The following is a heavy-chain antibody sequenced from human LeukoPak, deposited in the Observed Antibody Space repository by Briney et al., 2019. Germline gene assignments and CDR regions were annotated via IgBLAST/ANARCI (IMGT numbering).Heavy chain of an antibody. CDR2: INPGSGAT. Sequence: GASVKVSCKASGGTFSSYAISWVRQAPGQGLEWMGKINPGSGATGYAQKFQGRVTMTRDTSTSTVYMELTSLRSADTAVYFCARDGLYCTNGVCSSDIWGQGTLVTVSS. CDR3: ARDGLYCTNGVCSSDI. V-gene: IGHV1-46*01. CDR1: GGTFSSYA. D-gene: IGHD2-8*01. J-gene: IGHJ3*02.